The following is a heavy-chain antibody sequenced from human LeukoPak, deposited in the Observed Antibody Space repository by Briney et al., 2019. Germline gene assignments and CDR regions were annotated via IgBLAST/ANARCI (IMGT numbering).Heavy chain of an antibody. J-gene: IGHJ4*02. CDR3: ARDGYCSSTSCSFDY. CDR2: ISAYNGNT. V-gene: IGHV1-18*01. D-gene: IGHD2-2*03. Sequence: ASVKVSCKASGYTFTSYGISWVRQAPGQGLEWMGWISAYNGNTTYAQKLQGRVTMTTDTTTSTAYMELRSLRSDDTAVYYCARDGYCSSTSCSFDYWGQGTLVTVSS. CDR1: GYTFTSYG.